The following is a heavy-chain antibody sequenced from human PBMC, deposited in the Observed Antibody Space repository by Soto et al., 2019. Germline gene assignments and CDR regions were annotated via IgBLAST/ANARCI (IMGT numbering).Heavy chain of an antibody. V-gene: IGHV1-69*13. CDR2: IIPIFGIV. J-gene: IGHJ4*02. D-gene: IGHD1-1*01. CDR3: ARPRTTATTKGYDY. Sequence: GASVKVSCKASGGTFSSYPLSWVRQAPGQGLEWMGQIIPIFGIVKSAQKFQGRVPITADESTGTGYMELSSLKSEDTAVYYCARPRTTATTKGYDYWGQGTLVTVSS. CDR1: GGTFSSYP.